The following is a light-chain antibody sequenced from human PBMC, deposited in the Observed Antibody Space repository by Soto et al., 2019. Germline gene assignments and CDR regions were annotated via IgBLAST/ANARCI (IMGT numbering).Light chain of an antibody. J-gene: IGKJ1*01. CDR1: QSISSW. Sequence: DIQMTQSSSTLSASMGDRVTITCRASQSISSWLAWYQQKPGKAPKLLIYKASSLESGVPSRFSGSGSGTEFTLTISSLQPDDFATYYCQQYNSYSWTFGQGTKVDIK. CDR3: QQYNSYSWT. CDR2: KAS. V-gene: IGKV1-5*03.